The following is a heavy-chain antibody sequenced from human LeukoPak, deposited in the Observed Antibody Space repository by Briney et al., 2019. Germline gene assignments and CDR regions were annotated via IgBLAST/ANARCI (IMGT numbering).Heavy chain of an antibody. J-gene: IGHJ4*02. V-gene: IGHV1-69*01. CDR3: ARAPYCSGGSCRYFDY. D-gene: IGHD2-15*01. Sequence: REWMGGIIPIFGTANYDQKFQGRVTITADESTSTAYMELSSLRSEDTAVYYCARAPYCSGGSCRYFDYWGQGTLVSVSS. CDR2: IIPIFGTA.